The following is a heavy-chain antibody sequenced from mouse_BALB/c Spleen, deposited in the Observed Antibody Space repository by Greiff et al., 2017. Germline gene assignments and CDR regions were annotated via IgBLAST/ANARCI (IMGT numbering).Heavy chain of an antibody. Sequence: DVMLVESGGGLVQPGGSLKLSCAASGFTFSSYGMSWVRQTPDKRLELVATINSNGGSTYYPDSVKGRFTISRDNAKNTLYLQMSSLKSEDTAMYYCARGNYGNYFDYWGQGTTLTVSS. D-gene: IGHD2-1*01. CDR2: INSNGGST. CDR1: GFTFSSYG. J-gene: IGHJ2*01. CDR3: ARGNYGNYFDY. V-gene: IGHV5-6-3*01.